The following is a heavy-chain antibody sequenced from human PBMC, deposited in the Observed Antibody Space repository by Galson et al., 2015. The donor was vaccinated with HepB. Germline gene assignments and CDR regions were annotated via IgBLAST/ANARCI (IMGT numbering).Heavy chain of an antibody. CDR2: ISGSGGST. Sequence: SLRLSCAASGFTFSSYAMSWVRQAPGKGLEWVSAISGSGGSTYYADSVKGRFTISRDNSKNTLYLQMNSLRAEDTAVYYCAKCSWSTKQWLALGEIDYWGQGTLVTVSS. CDR3: AKCSWSTKQWLALGEIDY. CDR1: GFTFSSYA. J-gene: IGHJ4*02. D-gene: IGHD6-19*01. V-gene: IGHV3-23*01.